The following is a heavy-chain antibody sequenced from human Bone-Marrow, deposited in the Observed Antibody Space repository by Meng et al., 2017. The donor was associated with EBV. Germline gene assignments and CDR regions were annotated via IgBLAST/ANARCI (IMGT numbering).Heavy chain of an antibody. CDR2: IYRGGNT. J-gene: IGHJ4*02. Sequence: GESWGGLVPPGGSLRLSCAASGFTVSSSYMGWVRQAPGKGLQWVSLIYRGGNTYYADSVKGRFTISRDSSKNTLYLRMSSQRAEDTAVYYCARGEGDYWGQGTLVTVSS. CDR1: GFTVSSSY. CDR3: ARGEGDY. V-gene: IGHV3-53*01.